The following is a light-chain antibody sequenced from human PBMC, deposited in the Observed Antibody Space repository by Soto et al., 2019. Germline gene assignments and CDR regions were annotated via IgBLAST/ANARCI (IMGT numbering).Light chain of an antibody. CDR3: SSYAGSNIWV. J-gene: IGLJ3*02. Sequence: QSALTQPPSASGSPGRSVTISCSGTSSDVGDSNSVSWYQQHPGKAPKLINYEVTKRPSGVPDRFSGSKSANAASLTVSGLQAEDEADYYCSSYAGSNIWVFGGGTKLTVL. V-gene: IGLV2-8*01. CDR2: EVT. CDR1: SSDVGDSNS.